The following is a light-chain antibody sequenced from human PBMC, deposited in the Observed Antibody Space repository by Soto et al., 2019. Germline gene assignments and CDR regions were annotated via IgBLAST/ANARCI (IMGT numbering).Light chain of an antibody. CDR3: QQYDGYPWT. J-gene: IGKJ1*01. CDR1: QTISIW. CDR2: KAS. Sequence: DLQMTQSPSTLSASVGDRVTITCRASQTISIWLAWYQQKPGKAPKLLIYKASSLESGVPSRFSGSGSGTEFTLTISSLQPDDFATYYCQQYDGYPWTFGQGTKVEIK. V-gene: IGKV1-5*03.